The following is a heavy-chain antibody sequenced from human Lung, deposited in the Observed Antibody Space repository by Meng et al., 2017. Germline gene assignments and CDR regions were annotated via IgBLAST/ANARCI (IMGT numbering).Heavy chain of an antibody. CDR2: NNHSGSH. J-gene: IGHJ4*02. Sequence: RLHQWGSAGSFSPQTPLLLAIVSCGGSCSDYYCSRSRQPPGKGLEWIGENNHSGSHTYNPSLESRATISVDTSQNNLSLKLSSVTAADSAVYYCARGPTTMAHDFDYWGQGTLVTVAS. V-gene: IGHV4-34*01. CDR1: GGSCSDYY. D-gene: IGHD4-11*01. CDR3: ARGPTTMAHDFDY.